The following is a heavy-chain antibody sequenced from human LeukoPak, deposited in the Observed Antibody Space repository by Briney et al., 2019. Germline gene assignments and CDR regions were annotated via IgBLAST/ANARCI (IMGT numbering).Heavy chain of an antibody. D-gene: IGHD4-23*01. Sequence: SETLSLTCTVSGGSISSGTYYWSWIRQPAGKGLEWIGRIYTSGSTSYNPSLNSRVTISIDTSNNQFSLKLSSVTAADTAVYYCARHGGSRLDWFDPWGQGTLVTVSS. J-gene: IGHJ5*02. CDR3: ARHGGSRLDWFDP. CDR2: IYTSGST. V-gene: IGHV4-61*02. CDR1: GGSISSGTYY.